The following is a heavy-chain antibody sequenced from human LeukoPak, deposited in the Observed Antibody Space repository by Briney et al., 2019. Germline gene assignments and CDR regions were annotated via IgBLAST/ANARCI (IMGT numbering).Heavy chain of an antibody. CDR1: GYTFTSYG. J-gene: IGHJ4*02. CDR2: ISAYNGNT. Sequence: ASVTVSCKASGYTFTSYGISWVRQAPGQGLEWMGWISAYNGNTNYARKLQGRVTMTTDTSTSTAYMELRSLRSDDTAVYYCARDSPQLNYDILTGYYNRTFDYWGQGTLVTVSS. CDR3: ARDSPQLNYDILTGYYNRTFDY. V-gene: IGHV1-18*04. D-gene: IGHD3-9*01.